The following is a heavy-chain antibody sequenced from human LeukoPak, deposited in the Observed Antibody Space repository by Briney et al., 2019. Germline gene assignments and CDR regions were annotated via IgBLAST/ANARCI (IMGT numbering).Heavy chain of an antibody. CDR2: IIPIFGTA. CDR1: GGTFSSYA. Sequence: SVKVSCKASGGTFSSYAISWVRQAPGQGLEWMGGIIPIFGTANYAQKFQGRVTITADESTSTAYMELSSLRSEDTAVYYCARDLVSGAYTFDVWGQGTMVTVSS. CDR3: ARDLVSGAYTFDV. J-gene: IGHJ3*01. D-gene: IGHD3-16*01. V-gene: IGHV1-69*01.